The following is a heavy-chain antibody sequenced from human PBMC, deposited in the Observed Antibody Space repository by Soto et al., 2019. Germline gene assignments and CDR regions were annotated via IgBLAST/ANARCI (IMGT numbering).Heavy chain of an antibody. CDR2: IWYDGSKK. D-gene: IGHD3-3*01. CDR3: ARDASCYSLWSGYYPSRNGMDV. CDR1: GFTFSSFG. Sequence: QVQVVESGGGVVQPGRSLRLSCAASGFTFSSFGMHWVRQAPGKGLEWVSLIWYDGSKKSYGDSVKGRFTISRDNSGNTVYLQMNSLRADDTAVYYCARDASCYSLWSGYYPSRNGMDVWGQGTTVTVSS. J-gene: IGHJ6*02. V-gene: IGHV3-33*01.